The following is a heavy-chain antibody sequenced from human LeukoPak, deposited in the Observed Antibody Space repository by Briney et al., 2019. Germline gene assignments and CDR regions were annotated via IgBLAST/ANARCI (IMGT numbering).Heavy chain of an antibody. CDR2: IATRGDT. D-gene: IGHD3-10*01. Sequence: GGSLRLSCAASGFTFSSYDMHWVRRATGKGLEWVSAIATRGDTYYSGSVKGRFTISRENAKNSLYLQMNSLRAEDTAVYYCAIAGVRGQNPPDYWGQGTLVTVSS. CDR3: AIAGVRGQNPPDY. V-gene: IGHV3-13*04. CDR1: GFTFSSYD. J-gene: IGHJ4*02.